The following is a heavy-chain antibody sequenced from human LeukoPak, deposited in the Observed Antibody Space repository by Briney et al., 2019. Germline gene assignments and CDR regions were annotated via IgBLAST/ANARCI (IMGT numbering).Heavy chain of an antibody. J-gene: IGHJ3*02. Sequence: PGGSLRLSCAASGFTFSNYAMHWVRQAPGKGLEWVAVISYDGSNKYYADSVKGRFTISRDNSKNTLYLQMNSLRAEDTAVYYCARDLYDSSESAFDIWGQGTVDADSS. CDR3: ARDLYDSSESAFDI. CDR2: ISYDGSNK. CDR1: GFTFSNYA. V-gene: IGHV3-30-3*01. D-gene: IGHD3-22*01.